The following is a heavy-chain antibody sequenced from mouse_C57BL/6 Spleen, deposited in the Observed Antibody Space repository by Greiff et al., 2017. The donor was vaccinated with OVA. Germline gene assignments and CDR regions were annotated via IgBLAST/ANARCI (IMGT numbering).Heavy chain of an antibody. V-gene: IGHV3-6*01. Sequence: ESGPGLVKPSQSLSLTCSVTGYSITSGYYWNWIRQFPGNKLEWMGYISYDGSNNYNPSLKNRISITRDTSKNQFFLKLNSVTTEDTATYYCARQLRLRPFAYWGQGTLVTVSA. CDR3: ARQLRLRPFAY. D-gene: IGHD3-2*02. CDR2: ISYDGSN. CDR1: GYSITSGYY. J-gene: IGHJ3*01.